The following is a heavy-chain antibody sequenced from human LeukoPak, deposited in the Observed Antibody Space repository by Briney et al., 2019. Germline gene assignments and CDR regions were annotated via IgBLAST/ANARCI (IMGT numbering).Heavy chain of an antibody. Sequence: GGSLRLSCAVSGFTFSSYWMSWVRQAPGKGLERVANIKQDGSEKYYVGSVKGRFTISRDNAKNSLYLQMNNLGAEDTAVYYCATDPASYCTSSTCDFDYWGQGTLVTVSS. D-gene: IGHD2-8*01. CDR2: IKQDGSEK. V-gene: IGHV3-7*01. J-gene: IGHJ4*02. CDR1: GFTFSSYW. CDR3: ATDPASYCTSSTCDFDY.